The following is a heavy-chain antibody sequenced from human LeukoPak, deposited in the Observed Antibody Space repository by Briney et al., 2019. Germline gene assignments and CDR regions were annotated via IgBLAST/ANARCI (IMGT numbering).Heavy chain of an antibody. J-gene: IGHJ6*03. CDR3: ARDPGPNGSDYYYYMDV. Sequence: ASVKVSCKASGGTFSSYAISWVRQAPGQGLEWMGRINPNSGGTNYAQKFQGRVTMTRDTSISTAYMELSRLRSDDTAVYYCARDPGPNGSDYYYYMDVWGKGATVTVSS. CDR2: INPNSGGT. D-gene: IGHD1/OR15-1a*01. V-gene: IGHV1-2*06. CDR1: GGTFSSYA.